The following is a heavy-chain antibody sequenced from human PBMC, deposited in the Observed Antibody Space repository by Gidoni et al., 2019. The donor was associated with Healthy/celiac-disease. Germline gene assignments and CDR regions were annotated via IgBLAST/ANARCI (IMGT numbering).Heavy chain of an antibody. CDR1: GGSFSGYY. CDR2: INHSGST. CDR3: ARRYRTPLFQH. J-gene: IGHJ1*01. Sequence: VQLQQWGAGLLKPSETLSLTCAVYGGSFSGYYWSWIRQPPGKGLEWIGEINHSGSTNYNPSLKSRVTISVDTSKNQFSLKLSSVTAADTAVYYCARRYRTPLFQHWGQGTLVTVSS. V-gene: IGHV4-34*01. D-gene: IGHD4-4*01.